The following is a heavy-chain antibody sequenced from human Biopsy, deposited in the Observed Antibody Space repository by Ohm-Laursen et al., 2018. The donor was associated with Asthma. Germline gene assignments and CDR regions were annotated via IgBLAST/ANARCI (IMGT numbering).Heavy chain of an antibody. J-gene: IGHJ6*02. CDR1: GYTFYRAG. CDR3: ARAVNYSHYYGIDV. V-gene: IGHV1-18*01. Sequence: ASVKASCKTSGYTFYRAGITGVRQAPGQGLERMGWISVYNGNPNVAQKLQDRVTMITDTSTSTAYMELRSLRSDDTAVYFCARAVNYSHYYGIDVWGQGTTVTVS. D-gene: IGHD3-10*01. CDR2: ISVYNGNP.